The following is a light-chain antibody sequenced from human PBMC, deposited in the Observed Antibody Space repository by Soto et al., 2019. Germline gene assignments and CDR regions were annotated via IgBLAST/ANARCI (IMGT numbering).Light chain of an antibody. V-gene: IGLV1-44*01. J-gene: IGLJ1*01. CDR3: AAWDDSLNALV. CDR2: SNN. Sequence: VLTQPPSASGTPGQRVTISCSGSSSNIGSNTVNWYQQLPGTAPKLLIYSNNQRPSGVPDRFSGSKSGTSASLAISGLQSEDEADYYCAAWDDSLNALVFGTGTKVTVL. CDR1: SSNIGSNT.